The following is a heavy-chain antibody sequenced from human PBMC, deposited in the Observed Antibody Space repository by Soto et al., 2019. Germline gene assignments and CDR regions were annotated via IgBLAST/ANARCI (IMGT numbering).Heavy chain of an antibody. D-gene: IGHD3-22*01. CDR2: ISYDGNNK. CDR3: ARDQLYYNDISGRPLNPFDV. J-gene: IGHJ3*01. V-gene: IGHV3-30*03. CDR1: GFTFSSYV. Sequence: GGSLRLACAASGFTFSSYVMHWVRQAPGKGLEWVAHISYDGNNKYYADSVKGRFTISRDNVKNTLYLQMRSLRADDTAVYDCARDQLYYNDISGRPLNPFDVRGQGTVVTVSS.